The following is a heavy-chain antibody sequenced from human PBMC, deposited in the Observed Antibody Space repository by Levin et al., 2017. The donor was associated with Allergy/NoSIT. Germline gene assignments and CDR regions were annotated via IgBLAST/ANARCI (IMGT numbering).Heavy chain of an antibody. CDR3: ARLPDEVSGSQIDY. CDR1: GXXLTSYW. J-gene: IGHJ4*02. D-gene: IGHD6-25*01. V-gene: IGHV5-10-1*01. CDR2: IDPSDSYT. Sequence: GESLKISCKGSGXXLTSYWIRCGGKDHRKGLEWMGRIDPSDSYTNYSPSFQGHVTISADKSISTAYLQWSSLKASDTAMYYCARLPDEVSGSQIDYWGQGTLVTVSS.